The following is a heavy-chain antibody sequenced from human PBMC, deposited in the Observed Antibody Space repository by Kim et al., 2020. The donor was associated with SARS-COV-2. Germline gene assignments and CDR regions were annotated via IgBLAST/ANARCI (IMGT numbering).Heavy chain of an antibody. CDR3: ARGIRTYSGYDLFYYYGMDV. D-gene: IGHD5-12*01. V-gene: IGHV3-7*01. Sequence: GGSLRLSCAASGFTFSSYWMSWVRQAPGKGLEWVANIKQDGSEKYYVDSVKGRFTISRDNAKNSLYLQINSLRAEDTAVYYCARGIRTYSGYDLFYYYGMDVWGQGTTVTVSS. J-gene: IGHJ6*02. CDR2: IKQDGSEK. CDR1: GFTFSSYW.